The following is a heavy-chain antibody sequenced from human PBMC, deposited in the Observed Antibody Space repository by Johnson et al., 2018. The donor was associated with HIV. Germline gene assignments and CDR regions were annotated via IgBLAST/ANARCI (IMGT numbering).Heavy chain of an antibody. CDR2: ISNDGSDK. Sequence: QVQLVESGGGVVQPGRSLRLSCAASGFTFSSYAMDWVRQAPGKGLEWVAVISNDGSDKYYADSVKGRFTISRDNSKNTLYLQVNSLRAGDTAVYYCARKGGSYLYDAFDIWGQGTMVTVSS. V-gene: IGHV3-30*03. J-gene: IGHJ3*02. CDR3: ARKGGSYLYDAFDI. D-gene: IGHD1-26*01. CDR1: GFTFSSYA.